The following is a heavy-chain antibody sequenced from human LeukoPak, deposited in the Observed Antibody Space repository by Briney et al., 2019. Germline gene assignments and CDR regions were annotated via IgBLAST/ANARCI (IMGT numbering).Heavy chain of an antibody. D-gene: IGHD2-15*01. J-gene: IGHJ2*01. Sequence: SETLSLTCTVAGYSIAHGFFWAWIRQPPGVGLEWIGSLYHSGTTYYNTSLKSRISTSVDTSKNQFSLKLRLVTAADTAVYYCARVEVPRDINDWYFDLWGRGTLVTVSS. CDR3: ARVEVPRDINDWYFDL. CDR1: GYSIAHGFF. V-gene: IGHV4-38-2*02. CDR2: LYHSGTT.